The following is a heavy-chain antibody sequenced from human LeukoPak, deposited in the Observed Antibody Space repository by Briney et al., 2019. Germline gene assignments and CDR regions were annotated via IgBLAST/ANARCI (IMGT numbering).Heavy chain of an antibody. Sequence: GGSLRLSCTASGFTFGDYAMSWVRQAPGKGLEWVGFIRSKAYGGTTEYAASVKGRFTISRDDSKSIAYLQMNSLKTEDTAVYYCAKGVLTIFRIHYYYMDVWGKGTTVTVSS. CDR3: AKGVLTIFRIHYYYMDV. CDR2: IRSKAYGGTT. J-gene: IGHJ6*03. CDR1: GFTFGDYA. D-gene: IGHD3-3*01. V-gene: IGHV3-49*04.